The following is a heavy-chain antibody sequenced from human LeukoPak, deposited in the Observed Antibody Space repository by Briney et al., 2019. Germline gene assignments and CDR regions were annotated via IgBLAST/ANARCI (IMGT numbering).Heavy chain of an antibody. CDR1: GGSINGYY. Sequence: PSETLSLTCTVSGGSINGYYWSWIRQPAGKGLEWIGRIYNSESINYNPSLKSRVTMSIDTSKSQFSLKLNSVTAADTAVYYCARDRSGSYTRDWFDPWGQGALVTVSS. D-gene: IGHD2-15*01. CDR2: IYNSESI. J-gene: IGHJ5*02. V-gene: IGHV4-4*07. CDR3: ARDRSGSYTRDWFDP.